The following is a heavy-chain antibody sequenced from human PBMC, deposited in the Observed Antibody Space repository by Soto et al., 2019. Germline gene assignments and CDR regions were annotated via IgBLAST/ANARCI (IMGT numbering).Heavy chain of an antibody. CDR3: ARGKGRLHSYSAYDYSRLDFDY. V-gene: IGHV1-8*01. D-gene: IGHD5-12*01. CDR2: MNPNSGNT. CDR1: GYTFTSYD. Sequence: GASVKVSCKASGYTFTSYDINWVRQATGQGLEWMGWMNPNSGNTGYAQKFQGRVTMTRNTSISTAYMELSSLRSEDTAVYYCARGKGRLHSYSAYDYSRLDFDYWGQGTLVTVSS. J-gene: IGHJ4*02.